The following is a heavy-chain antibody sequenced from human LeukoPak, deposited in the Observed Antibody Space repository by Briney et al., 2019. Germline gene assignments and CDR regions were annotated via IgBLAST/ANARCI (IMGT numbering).Heavy chain of an antibody. D-gene: IGHD2-15*01. CDR3: AGVGHSGDFDY. Sequence: GGSLRPSCAASGFTFSYYIMNWVRQAPGKGLEWVSYISGTGSPIHYADSVKGRFTISRDNAKNSLYLQMHSLRDEDTAMYYCAGVGHSGDFDYWGQETLVTVSS. V-gene: IGHV3-48*02. CDR1: GFTFSYYI. J-gene: IGHJ4*02. CDR2: ISGTGSPI.